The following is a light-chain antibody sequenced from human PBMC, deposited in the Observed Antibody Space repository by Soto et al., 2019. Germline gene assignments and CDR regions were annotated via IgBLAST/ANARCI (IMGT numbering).Light chain of an antibody. CDR3: CSYAGSGTYV. CDR2: EDS. CDR1: SSDVGSYNL. Sequence: YVLTQPCCVSGYPGQAIAISCTGTSSDVGSYNLVSWYQQHPGKAPKLIIYEDSKRPSGVSNRFSGSKSGNTASLTISGLQAEDEADYYCCSYAGSGTYVFGTGTKVTVL. V-gene: IGLV2-23*01. J-gene: IGLJ1*01.